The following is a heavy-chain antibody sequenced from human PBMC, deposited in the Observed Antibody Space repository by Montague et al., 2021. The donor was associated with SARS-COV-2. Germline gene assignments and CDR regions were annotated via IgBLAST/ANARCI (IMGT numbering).Heavy chain of an antibody. CDR2: VSASGST. D-gene: IGHD6-13*01. J-gene: IGHJ4*02. CDR3: AREGVAAPGTFDY. CDR1: GDSISYLY. V-gene: IGHV4-4*07. Sequence: SETLSLTCTVSGDSISYLYWSWIRQPAGKGLEWIGHVSASGSTNXNPSLNSRVTMSVDTSKNQFSLRLTPVTAADTAVYYCAREGVAAPGTFDYWGQGTLVTVSS.